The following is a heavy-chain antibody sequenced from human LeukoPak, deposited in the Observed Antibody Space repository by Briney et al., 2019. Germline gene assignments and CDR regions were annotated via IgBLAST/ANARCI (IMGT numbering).Heavy chain of an antibody. CDR2: IWYDGTNK. CDR3: ARGGVGCFDY. J-gene: IGHJ4*02. CDR1: GFTFSSYA. D-gene: IGHD6-19*01. V-gene: IGHV3-33*01. Sequence: GRSLRLSCAASGFTFSSYAMHWVRQAPGRGLDWVALIWYDGTNKYYADSVKGRFTVSRDNSKNTLYLQMNSLRAEDTAVYYCARGGVGCFDYWGQGALVTVSS.